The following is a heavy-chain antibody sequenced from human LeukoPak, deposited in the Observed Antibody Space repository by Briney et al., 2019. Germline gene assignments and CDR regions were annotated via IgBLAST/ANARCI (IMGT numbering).Heavy chain of an antibody. CDR3: ARNIMGATGDY. Sequence: SETLSLTCTVSGGSISSSSYYWGWIRQPPGKGLGWIGSIYYSGSTYYNPSLKSRVTISVDTSKNQFSLKLSSVTAADTAVYYCARNIMGATGDYWGQGTLVTVSS. J-gene: IGHJ4*02. CDR1: GGSISSSSYY. CDR2: IYYSGST. D-gene: IGHD1-26*01. V-gene: IGHV4-39*01.